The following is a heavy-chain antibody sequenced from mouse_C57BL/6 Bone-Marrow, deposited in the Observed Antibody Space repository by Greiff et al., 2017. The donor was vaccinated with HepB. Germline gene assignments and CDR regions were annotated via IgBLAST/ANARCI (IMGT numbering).Heavy chain of an antibody. Sequence: QVHVKQSGAELVRPGTSVKMSCKASGYTFTNYWIGWAKQRPGHGLEWIGDIYPGGGYTNYNEKFKGKATLTADKSSSTAYMQFSSLTSEDSAIYYCAREGIYYYGSRGVWGTGTTVTVSS. CDR1: GYTFTNYW. CDR3: AREGIYYYGSRGV. D-gene: IGHD1-1*01. CDR2: IYPGGGYT. V-gene: IGHV1-63*01. J-gene: IGHJ1*03.